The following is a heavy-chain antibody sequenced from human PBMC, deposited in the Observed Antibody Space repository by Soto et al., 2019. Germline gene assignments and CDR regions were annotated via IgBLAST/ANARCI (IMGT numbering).Heavy chain of an antibody. CDR1: GFTFSSYA. J-gene: IGHJ3*02. CDR2: ISGSGGST. D-gene: IGHD4-17*01. V-gene: IGHV3-23*01. CDR3: AKERLTVTTPRDAFDI. Sequence: EVQLLESGGGLVQPGGSLRLSCAASGFTFSSYAMSWVRQAPGKGLEWVSAISGSGGSTYYADSVKGRFTISRDNSKNTLYLQMNSLRAEDTAVYYCAKERLTVTTPRDAFDIWGQGTMVTVSS.